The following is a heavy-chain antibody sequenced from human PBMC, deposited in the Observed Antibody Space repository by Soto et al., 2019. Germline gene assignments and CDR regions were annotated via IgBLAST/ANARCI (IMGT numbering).Heavy chain of an antibody. CDR1: GFSVSSNY. CDR3: ARHRHPRGTVGATSPLDP. V-gene: IGHV3-53*01. J-gene: IGHJ5*02. Sequence: VGSLRLSCAISGFSVSSNYLSWVRQAPGKGLEWVSVHYSGGSTYYADSVQGRFTISRDESNNTLYLQMRRVRAEDTAVYFCARHRHPRGTVGATSPLDPWGQGTQVTVSS. D-gene: IGHD1-26*01. CDR2: HYSGGST.